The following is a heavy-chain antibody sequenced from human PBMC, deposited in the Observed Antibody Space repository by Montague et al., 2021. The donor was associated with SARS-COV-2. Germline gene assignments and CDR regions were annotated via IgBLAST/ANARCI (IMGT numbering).Heavy chain of an antibody. CDR1: GGSFSSY. J-gene: IGHJ6*02. V-gene: IGHV4-34*01. CDR2: ISHVGGT. D-gene: IGHD2-15*01. CDR3: ASHCGGGRCYFGMDV. Sequence: SETLSLTCDVYGGSFSSYWSWIRQPPGRGLEWVGQISHVGGTNYNPSLKSRVTISVDTSKNQVSLKLSSLTAADAAVYYCASHCGGGRCYFGMDVWGQGTTVTVSS.